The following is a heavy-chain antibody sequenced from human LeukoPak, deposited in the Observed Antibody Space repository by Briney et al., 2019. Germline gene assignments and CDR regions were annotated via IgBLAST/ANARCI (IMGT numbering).Heavy chain of an antibody. D-gene: IGHD6-6*01. J-gene: IGHJ6*03. CDR3: ARTVSSFLSYYYMDV. CDR1: GGSISSYY. CDR2: IHYSGST. V-gene: IGHV4-59*01. Sequence: SETLSLTCTVSGGSISSYYWSWIRQPPGKGLEWIGYIHYSGSTNFNPSLKSRVTISVDTSKNQFSLKLTSVTAADTAVYYCARTVSSFLSYYYMDVWGKGTTVTVSS.